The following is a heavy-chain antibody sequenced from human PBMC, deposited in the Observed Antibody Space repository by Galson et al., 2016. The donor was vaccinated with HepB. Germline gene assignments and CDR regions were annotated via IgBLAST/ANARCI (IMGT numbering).Heavy chain of an antibody. V-gene: IGHV3-33*01. CDR1: GFTFSSYG. D-gene: IGHD2-2*01. CDR3: ATDGPWGSSRCHGSHPCGLDV. J-gene: IGHJ6*02. Sequence: SLRLSCAASGFTFSSYGFHWVRQAPDKGLEWVAVMWHDGSKKYYADYVKGRFTFSRDDSKNTLYLQMNSLRAEDTAVYYCATDGPWGSSRCHGSHPCGLDVWGQGTTVTVSS. CDR2: MWHDGSKK.